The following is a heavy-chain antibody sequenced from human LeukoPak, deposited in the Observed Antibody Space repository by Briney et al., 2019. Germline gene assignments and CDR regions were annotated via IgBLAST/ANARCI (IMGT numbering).Heavy chain of an antibody. CDR2: ISAYNGNT. J-gene: IGHJ5*02. CDR3: ALHGYYDILTGYHNWFDP. D-gene: IGHD3-9*01. CDR1: GYTFTSYG. V-gene: IGHV1-18*01. Sequence: ASVKVSCKASGYTFTSYGISWVRQAPGQGLEWMGWISAYNGNTNYAQKLQGRATMTTDTSTSTAYMELRSLRSDDTAVYYCALHGYYDILTGYHNWFDPWGQGTLVTVSS.